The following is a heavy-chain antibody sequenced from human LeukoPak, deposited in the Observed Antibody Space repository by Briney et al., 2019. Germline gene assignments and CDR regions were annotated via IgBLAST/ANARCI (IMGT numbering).Heavy chain of an antibody. J-gene: IGHJ4*02. CDR2: ISNKGGTT. CDR3: AKRVHSSSWYAAFDY. CDR1: GFSFTDYV. Sequence: GGSLRLSCAASGFSFTDYVMTWVRQAPGKGPEWVSGISNKGGTTYYADSVKGRFTISRDNSKSTLYLQMNILRAEDTAVFYCAKRVHSSSWYAAFDYWGQGTLVTVSS. V-gene: IGHV3-23*01. D-gene: IGHD6-13*01.